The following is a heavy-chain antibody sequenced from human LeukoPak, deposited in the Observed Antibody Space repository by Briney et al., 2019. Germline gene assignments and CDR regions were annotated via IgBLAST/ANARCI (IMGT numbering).Heavy chain of an antibody. V-gene: IGHV3-21*01. J-gene: IGHJ4*02. CDR1: GFTFSSYS. Sequence: GGSLRLSCAASGFTFSSYSMNWVRQAPGKGLEWVSSISSSSSYIYYADSVKGRFTISRDNAKNSLYLQMNSLRAEDTAVYYCARGVGAIINPFDYWGQGTPVTVSS. CDR3: ARGVGAIINPFDY. D-gene: IGHD1-26*01. CDR2: ISSSSSYI.